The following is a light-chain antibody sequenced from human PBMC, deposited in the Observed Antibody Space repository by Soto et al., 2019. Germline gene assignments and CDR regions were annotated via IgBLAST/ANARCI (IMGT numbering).Light chain of an antibody. CDR2: AAS. CDR1: QSVGTSY. J-gene: IGKJ1*01. V-gene: IGKV3-20*01. Sequence: EIVMTQSPATLSVSPGERATLSCRASQSVGTSYLAWYQQKPGQAPRLLIYAASSRATGIPDRFSGSGSGTDFTLTISRLEPEDFAVYYCQHYDTSLWTFGQGTKVDI. CDR3: QHYDTSLWT.